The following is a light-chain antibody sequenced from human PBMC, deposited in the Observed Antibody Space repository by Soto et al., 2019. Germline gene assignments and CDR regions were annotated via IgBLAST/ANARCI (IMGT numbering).Light chain of an antibody. CDR1: QSVLYSSNNKNY. J-gene: IGKJ1*01. V-gene: IGKV4-1*01. Sequence: DIVMTQSPDSLAVSLGERATINCKSSQSVLYSSNNKNYLTWYQQKPGQPPKLLIYWASTRESGVPDRFSGXXXGXXXXXXXXXXXXXDVAXYYXQQYYSTPWTFGQGTKVEIK. CDR3: QQYYSTPWT. CDR2: WAS.